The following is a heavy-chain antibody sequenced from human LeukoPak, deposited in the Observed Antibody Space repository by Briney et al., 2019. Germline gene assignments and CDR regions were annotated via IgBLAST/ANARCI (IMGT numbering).Heavy chain of an antibody. D-gene: IGHD3-16*01. J-gene: IGHJ3*02. CDR1: GFTFSSYS. Sequence: PGGSLRLSCAASGFTFSSYSMNWVRQAPGKGLEWVSSISASGNYIYYADSVKGRFTIPRDSAENSLYLQMNSLRAEDTAVYYCARGLYYYGTDAFDIWGQGTMVTVS. CDR2: ISASGNYI. CDR3: ARGLYYYGTDAFDI. V-gene: IGHV3-21*01.